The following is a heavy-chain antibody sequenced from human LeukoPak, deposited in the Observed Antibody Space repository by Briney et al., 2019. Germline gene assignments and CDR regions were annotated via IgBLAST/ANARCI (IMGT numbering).Heavy chain of an antibody. Sequence: GGSLRLSCAASGFTFSTFAMIWVRQPPRKGLEWVSSIFPSGGEIHYADSVRGRFTISRDNSKSTLSLQMNSLRAEDTAVYYCARAPVTSCRGAFCYPFDLWGQGVLVTVSS. CDR2: IFPSGGEI. CDR1: GFTFSTFA. V-gene: IGHV3-23*01. CDR3: ARAPVTSCRGAFCYPFDL. J-gene: IGHJ4*02. D-gene: IGHD2-21*01.